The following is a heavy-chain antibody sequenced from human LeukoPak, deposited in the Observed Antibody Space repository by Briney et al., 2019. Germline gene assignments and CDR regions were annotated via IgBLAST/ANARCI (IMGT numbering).Heavy chain of an antibody. D-gene: IGHD3-22*01. CDR1: GVSISSSNW. J-gene: IGHJ2*01. Sequence: SGTLSLTCAVSGVSISSSNWWSWVRQPPGKGLEWIGEIYHSGSTNYNPSLKSRVTISVDKSKNQFSLKLSSVTAADTAVYYCARAGWDDRSGYYWYSDIWGGRTLVTVSS. V-gene: IGHV4-4*02. CDR3: ARAGWDDRSGYYWYSDI. CDR2: IYHSGST.